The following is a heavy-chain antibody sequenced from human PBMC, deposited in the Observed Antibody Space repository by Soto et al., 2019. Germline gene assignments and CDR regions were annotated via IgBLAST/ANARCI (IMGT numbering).Heavy chain of an antibody. CDR3: ARDYFDSSDYTTNWFDP. V-gene: IGHV4-31*03. CDR1: GDSISRGDYY. Sequence: TLSLTCTVSGDSISRGDYYWSWIRQHPEKGLEWIGYIYYGGNAYYNPSLKSRVTIFVDTSKNQFSLKLTSVTAADTALYYCARDYFDSSDYTTNWFDPSGQGTLVTVSS. J-gene: IGHJ5*02. D-gene: IGHD3-22*01. CDR2: IYYGGNA.